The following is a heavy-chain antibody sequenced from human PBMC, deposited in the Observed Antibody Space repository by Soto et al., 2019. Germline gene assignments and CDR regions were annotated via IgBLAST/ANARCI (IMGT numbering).Heavy chain of an antibody. V-gene: IGHV4-34*01. D-gene: IGHD3-10*01. CDR2: INHSGST. Sequence: SETLSLTCAVYGGSFSGYYWSWTRQPPGKGLEWIGEINHSGSTNYNPSLKSRVTISVDTSKNQFSLKLGSVTAADTAVYYCARARGRMVRGVITDYWGQGTLVTVSS. J-gene: IGHJ4*02. CDR3: ARARGRMVRGVITDY. CDR1: GGSFSGYY.